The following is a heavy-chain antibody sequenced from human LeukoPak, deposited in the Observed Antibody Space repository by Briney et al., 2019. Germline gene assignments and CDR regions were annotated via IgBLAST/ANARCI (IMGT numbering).Heavy chain of an antibody. J-gene: IGHJ4*02. V-gene: IGHV4-39*01. CDR3: ARHPRWSGYYGSGTYYYFEN. CDR2: IHYSGST. CDR1: GDFITSSNYY. Sequence: SETLSLTCTVSGDFITSSNYYWGWIRQPPGKGLEWIGSIHYSGSTYYNPSLKSRVTISVDTSRNQFSLNLSSVTAADTAVYYCARHPRWSGYYGSGTYYYFENWGQGTLVTVSS. D-gene: IGHD3-10*01.